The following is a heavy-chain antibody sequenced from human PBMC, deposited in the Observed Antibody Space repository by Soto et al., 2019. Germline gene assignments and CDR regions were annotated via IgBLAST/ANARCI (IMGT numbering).Heavy chain of an antibody. V-gene: IGHV3-21*01. CDR1: GFTFSSYS. CDR3: AREKTDFWSGYPEFDY. D-gene: IGHD3-3*01. Sequence: GGSLRLSCAASGFTFSSYSMNWVRQAPGKGLEWVSSISSSSSYIYYADSVKGRFTISRDNAKNSLYLQMNSLRAEDTAVYYCAREKTDFWSGYPEFDYWGQGTLVTVS. J-gene: IGHJ4*02. CDR2: ISSSSSYI.